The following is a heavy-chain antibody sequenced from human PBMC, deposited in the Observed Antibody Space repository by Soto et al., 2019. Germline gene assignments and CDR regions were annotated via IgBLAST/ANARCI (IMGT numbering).Heavy chain of an antibody. CDR3: ARDLVNYYDSSGQKNFDY. V-gene: IGHV3-48*02. CDR2: ISSSSSTI. J-gene: IGHJ4*02. D-gene: IGHD3-22*01. Sequence: HPGGSLRLSCAASGFTFSSYSMNWVRQAPGKGLEWVSYISSSSSTIYYADSVKGRFTISRDNAKNSLYLQMNSLRDEDTAVYYCARDLVNYYDSSGQKNFDYWGQGTLVTVSS. CDR1: GFTFSSYS.